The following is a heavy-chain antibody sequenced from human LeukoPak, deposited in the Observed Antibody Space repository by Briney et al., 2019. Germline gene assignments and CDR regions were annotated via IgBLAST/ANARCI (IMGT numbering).Heavy chain of an antibody. J-gene: IGHJ4*02. CDR1: GGSISSGGYY. D-gene: IGHD4-17*01. CDR3: ARADYYGDYSFDY. CDR2: IYYSGST. Sequence: PSQTLSLTCTVSGGSISSGGYYWSWIRQHPGKGLEWIGYIYYSGSTYYNPSLKSRVIISVDTSKNQFSLKLSSVTAADTAVYYCARADYYGDYSFDYWGQGTLVTVSS. V-gene: IGHV4-31*03.